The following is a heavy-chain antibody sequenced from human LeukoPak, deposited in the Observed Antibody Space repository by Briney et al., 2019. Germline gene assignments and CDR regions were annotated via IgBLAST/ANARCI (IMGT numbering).Heavy chain of an antibody. J-gene: IGHJ4*02. D-gene: IGHD2-8*01. CDR2: VSSSGSYT. V-gene: IGHV3-23*01. CDR1: GFSLSNYI. Sequence: GGSLRLSCVASGFSLSNYIMSWVRQAPGKGLEWVSTVSSSGSYTYYADSVKGRFTISRDNSKNTLYLQMNSLRAEDTAVYYCAKDRVYYYFDYWGQGTLVTVSS. CDR3: AKDRVYYYFDY.